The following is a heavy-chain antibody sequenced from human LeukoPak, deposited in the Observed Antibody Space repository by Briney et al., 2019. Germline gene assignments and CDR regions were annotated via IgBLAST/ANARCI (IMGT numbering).Heavy chain of an antibody. CDR2: INHSGST. Sequence: SETLSLTCAVYGGSFSGYYWSWIRQPPGKGLEWIGEINHSGSTNYNPSLMSRVTISVDTSKHQFSLKLSSVTAADTAVYYCASSYYYDSSGYPIDDYWGQGTLVTVSS. D-gene: IGHD3-22*01. CDR1: GGSFSGYY. J-gene: IGHJ4*02. CDR3: ASSYYYDSSGYPIDDY. V-gene: IGHV4-34*01.